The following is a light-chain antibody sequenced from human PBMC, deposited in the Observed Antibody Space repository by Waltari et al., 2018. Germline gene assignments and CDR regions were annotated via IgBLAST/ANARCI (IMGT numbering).Light chain of an antibody. V-gene: IGKV3-15*01. J-gene: IGKJ2*01. CDR1: QSVTTN. CDR3: HQYNDGPPFN. Sequence: EIVMTQSPATLSVSPGERAILSCSASQSVTTNLAWYQQKPGQAPRPLIYGASTRATDIPARFSGSGSGTEFTLTISSLQSEDFAVYYCHQYNDGPPFNFGQGTKLEIK. CDR2: GAS.